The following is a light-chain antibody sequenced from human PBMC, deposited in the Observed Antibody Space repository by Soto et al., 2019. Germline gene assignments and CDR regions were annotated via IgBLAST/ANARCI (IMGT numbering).Light chain of an antibody. CDR3: QQYNNWPPWT. Sequence: EVVMTQSPATLSVSPGERATLSCRASQSVTTYMAWYQQKPGQAPRLLIYGASTGATGIPARFSGSGSGTDFTLTISSLQSEDFAVYYCQQYNNWPPWTFGQGTKVEIK. CDR1: QSVTTY. V-gene: IGKV3-15*01. CDR2: GAS. J-gene: IGKJ1*01.